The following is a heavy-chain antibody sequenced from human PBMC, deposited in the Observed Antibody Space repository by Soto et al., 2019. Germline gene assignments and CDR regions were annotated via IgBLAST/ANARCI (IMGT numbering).Heavy chain of an antibody. D-gene: IGHD3-3*01. CDR3: ARDSTSEGLPQMRTSGWFDP. Sequence: QVQLQESGPGLVKPSQTLSLTCTVSGGSISSGGYYWSWIRQHPGKGLEWIGYIYYSGSTYYNPSLKSRVTISVDTSKNQFSLKLSSVTAADTAVYYCARDSTSEGLPQMRTSGWFDPWGQGTLVTVSS. CDR1: GGSISSGGYY. V-gene: IGHV4-31*03. J-gene: IGHJ5*02. CDR2: IYYSGST.